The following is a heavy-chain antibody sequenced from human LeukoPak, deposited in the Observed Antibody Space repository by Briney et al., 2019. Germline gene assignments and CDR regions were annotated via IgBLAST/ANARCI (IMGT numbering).Heavy chain of an antibody. V-gene: IGHV1-46*01. D-gene: IGHD3-10*01. CDR3: ARDSYAGVTGDY. J-gene: IGHJ4*02. CDR2: INPSSGST. CDR1: GYTFTSYY. Sequence: ASVKVSCKASGYTFTSYYIHWVRQAPGQGLEWMGIINPSSGSTTYAQKFQDRVTVTRDTSTRTVYMGLRSLRSEDTAVYYCARDSYAGVTGDYWGQGTLVTVSS.